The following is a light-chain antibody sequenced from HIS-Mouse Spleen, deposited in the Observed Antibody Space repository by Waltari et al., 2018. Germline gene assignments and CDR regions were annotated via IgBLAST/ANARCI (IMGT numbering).Light chain of an antibody. V-gene: IGLV2-23*01. CDR3: CSYAGSSTWV. CDR1: SSDLGSYHL. Sequence: QSALTQPASVSGSPGQSITISCTGTSSDLGSYHLVSWYQHHPGKAPKPMIYEGSKRPSGVSNRFSGSKSGNTASLTISGLQAEDEADYYCCSYAGSSTWVFGGGTKLTVL. J-gene: IGLJ3*02. CDR2: EGS.